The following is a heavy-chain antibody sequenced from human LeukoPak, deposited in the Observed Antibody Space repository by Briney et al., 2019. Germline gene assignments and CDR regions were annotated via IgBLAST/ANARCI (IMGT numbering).Heavy chain of an antibody. J-gene: IGHJ4*02. D-gene: IGHD2-21*01. V-gene: IGHV4-59*01. Sequence: SETLSLTCTVSGGSISSYYWSWIRQPPGKGLEWIGYIYYSGSTTYNPSVKSRITISLETSKKQISLKLRSVTAADTAVYYCARRGSWGGPRPFDYWGQGSLVTVSS. CDR1: GGSISSYY. CDR2: IYYSGST. CDR3: ARRGSWGGPRPFDY.